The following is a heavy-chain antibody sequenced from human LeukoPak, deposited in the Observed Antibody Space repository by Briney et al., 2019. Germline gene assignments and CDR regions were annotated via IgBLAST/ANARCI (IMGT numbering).Heavy chain of an antibody. CDR3: ARNGGNSDFDY. Sequence: SETLSLTCAVSGGSISSRNWWSWVRQPPGKGLEWIGEVYHSGSTNYNPSPKSRVTISVDMSKNQFSLKLSSVTAADTAVYYCARNGGNSDFDYWGQGTLVTVSS. V-gene: IGHV4-4*02. CDR2: VYHSGST. J-gene: IGHJ4*02. D-gene: IGHD4-23*01. CDR1: GGSISSRNW.